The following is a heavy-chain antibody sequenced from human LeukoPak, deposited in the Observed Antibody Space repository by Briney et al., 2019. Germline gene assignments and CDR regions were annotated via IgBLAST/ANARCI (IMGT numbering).Heavy chain of an antibody. Sequence: PGRSLRLSCVASGXTFSSYGMHWVRQAPGKGLEWVAIIWSDGSTKYYVGSVKGRFTISRDSSKSTLYLQMNSLRAEDTAVYYCARDAATSVGMPHYWGQGTVVTVSS. CDR3: ARDAATSVGMPHY. CDR1: GXTFSSYG. V-gene: IGHV3-33*01. CDR2: IWSDGSTK. J-gene: IGHJ4*02. D-gene: IGHD2-2*01.